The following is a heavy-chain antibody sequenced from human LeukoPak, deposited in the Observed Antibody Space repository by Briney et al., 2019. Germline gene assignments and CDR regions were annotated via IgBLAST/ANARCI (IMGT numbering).Heavy chain of an antibody. J-gene: IGHJ4*02. D-gene: IGHD5/OR15-5a*01. CDR2: ISYDGSNK. Sequence: QAGGSLRLSCAASGFTFSSYAMHWVRQAPGKGLEWVAVISYDGSNKYYADSVKGRFTISRDNSKNTLYLQMNSLRVEDTAVYYCARDAPGIIVSDHFDFWGQGALVTVPS. CDR3: ARDAPGIIVSDHFDF. V-gene: IGHV3-30-3*01. CDR1: GFTFSSYA.